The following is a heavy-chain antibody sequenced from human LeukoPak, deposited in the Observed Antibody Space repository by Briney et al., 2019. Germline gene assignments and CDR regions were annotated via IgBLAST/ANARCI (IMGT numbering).Heavy chain of an antibody. CDR2: ISDGGVNT. CDR3: AKGLRGNGGFDY. D-gene: IGHD3-16*01. Sequence: GGSLRLSCAASGFTFSTYAMNWVRQAPGKGLEWVSTISDGGVNTYYADSVKGRFTISRDNSKNTLYLQMNSLRAEDTAIYYCAKGLRGNGGFDYWGQGTQVTVSS. V-gene: IGHV3-23*01. J-gene: IGHJ4*02. CDR1: GFTFSTYA.